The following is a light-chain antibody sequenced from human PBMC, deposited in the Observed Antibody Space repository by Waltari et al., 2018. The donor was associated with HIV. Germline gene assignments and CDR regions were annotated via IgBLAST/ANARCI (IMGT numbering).Light chain of an antibody. Sequence: DIVLTQSPATLSLSLGARATLSCRASQSVSSFLAWFQQKPGQAPRLLISDASTRATGIPARFSGSGSGTDFTLTISSLEPEDFAVYYCQQRSDWPRLTFGGGTKVEIK. V-gene: IGKV3-11*01. CDR3: QQRSDWPRLT. J-gene: IGKJ4*01. CDR2: DAS. CDR1: QSVSSF.